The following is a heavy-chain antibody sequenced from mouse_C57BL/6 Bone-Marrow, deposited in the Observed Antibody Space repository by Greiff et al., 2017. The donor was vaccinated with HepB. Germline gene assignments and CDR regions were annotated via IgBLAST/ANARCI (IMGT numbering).Heavy chain of an antibody. V-gene: IGHV5-6*01. D-gene: IGHD2-1*01. Sequence: EVQLVESGGDLVKPGGSLKLSCAASGFTFSSYGMSWVRQTPDKRLEWVATISSGGSYTYYPDSVKGRFTISRDNAKNTLYLQMSSLKSVDTAMYYCARHPSYGNYAAWFAYWVQGTLVTVSA. J-gene: IGHJ3*01. CDR1: GFTFSSYG. CDR3: ARHPSYGNYAAWFAY. CDR2: ISSGGSYT.